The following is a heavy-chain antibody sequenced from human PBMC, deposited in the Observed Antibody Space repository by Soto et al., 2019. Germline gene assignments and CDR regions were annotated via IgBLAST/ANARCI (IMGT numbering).Heavy chain of an antibody. CDR2: ISYDGSDK. J-gene: IGHJ4*02. V-gene: IGHV3-30*18. CDR3: AKNPESYAWGLEGYCDY. Sequence: QVQLVESGGGVVQPGRSLRVSCAASGFTFSSYGMNWVRQAQGKGLEWVAIISYDGSDKYYADSVKGRFTISRDYSKNTLYLQMNGLRGEDTAVYYCAKNPESYAWGLEGYCDYWGQGTLVTVSS. D-gene: IGHD3-16*01. CDR1: GFTFSSYG.